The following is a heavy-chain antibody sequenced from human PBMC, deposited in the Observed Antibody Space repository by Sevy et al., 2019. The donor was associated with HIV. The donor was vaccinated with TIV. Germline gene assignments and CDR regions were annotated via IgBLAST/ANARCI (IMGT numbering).Heavy chain of an antibody. CDR1: GLTFSDYY. D-gene: IGHD2-2*01. CDR3: ARDNYCISGDGCYGYGLDV. J-gene: IGHJ6*02. CDR2: ISNSGNTV. Sequence: GGSLRLSCSASGLTFSDYYMTWIRQAPGKGLECISYISNSGNTVYYAAPVKGRFTVSRDNAKKSLYLQLNSLRDEDTAVYYCARDNYCISGDGCYGYGLDVWGQGTTVTVSS. V-gene: IGHV3-11*01.